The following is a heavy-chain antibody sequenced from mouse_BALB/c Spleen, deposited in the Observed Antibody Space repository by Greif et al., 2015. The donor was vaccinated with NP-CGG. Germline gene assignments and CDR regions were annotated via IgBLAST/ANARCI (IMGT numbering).Heavy chain of an antibody. CDR2: INPSTGYT. D-gene: IGHD1-1*01. V-gene: IGHV1-7*01. CDR1: GYTFTSYW. Sequence: QVQLQQSGAELAKPGASVKMSCKASGYTFTSYWMHWVKQRPGQGLEWIGYINPSTGYTEYNQEFKDKATLTADKSSSTAYMQLSSLTSEDSAVYYCARSGDYSLYYAMDYWGQGTSVTVSS. CDR3: ARSGDYSLYYAMDY. J-gene: IGHJ4*01.